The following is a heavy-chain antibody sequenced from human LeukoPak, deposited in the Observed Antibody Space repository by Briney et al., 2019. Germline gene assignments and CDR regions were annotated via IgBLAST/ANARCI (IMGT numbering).Heavy chain of an antibody. J-gene: IGHJ5*02. CDR3: ARQNNTYHHYNLGWFDP. V-gene: IGHV6-1*01. Sequence: SQPLSLTCAISGDSVSSNSAAWNWIRQSPSSGLEWLGRTYYRSKWYNDYAVSVKSRITINPDTSKNQFSLQLSSVTPEDTAVYYCARQNNTYHHYNLGWFDPWGQGTLVTVSS. CDR1: GDSVSSNSAA. D-gene: IGHD5-24*01. CDR2: TYYRSKWYN.